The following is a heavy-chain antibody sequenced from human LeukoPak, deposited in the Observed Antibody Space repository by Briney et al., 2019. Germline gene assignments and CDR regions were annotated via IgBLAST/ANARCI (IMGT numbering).Heavy chain of an antibody. CDR2: SYHTGST. D-gene: IGHD6-13*01. CDR3: ATGYSSTWYYFDY. V-gene: IGHV4-59*01. Sequence: SGTLSLTCTVSGDSISSYYWSWIRQPPGKGLEWIGYSYHTGSTNYNPSLKSRVTISVDTSKNQFSLKLSSVTAGDTAVYYCATGYSSTWYYFDYWGQGTLVTVSS. CDR1: GDSISSYY. J-gene: IGHJ4*02.